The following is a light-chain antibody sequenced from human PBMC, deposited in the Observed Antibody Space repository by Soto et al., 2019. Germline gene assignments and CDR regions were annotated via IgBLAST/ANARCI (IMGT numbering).Light chain of an antibody. CDR3: SSYRSDTTYV. CDR2: EVS. J-gene: IGLJ1*01. Sequence: QSVLTQPASVSGSPGQSITISCTGTSSDVGGYNYVSWYQHHPGKAPKLMIHEVSDRPSGISNRFSGSKSGNTASLTISGLQAQDEAAYYCSSYRSDTTYVFGTGTKVTVL. V-gene: IGLV2-14*01. CDR1: SSDVGGYNY.